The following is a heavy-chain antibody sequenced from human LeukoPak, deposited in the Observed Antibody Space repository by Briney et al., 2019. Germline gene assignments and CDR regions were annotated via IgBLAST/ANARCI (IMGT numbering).Heavy chain of an antibody. CDR3: TRENRPFCPFAY. V-gene: IGHV4-4*07. J-gene: IGHJ4*02. CDR1: GGSITTYS. Sequence: SETLSLTCTVSGGSITTYSWSWIRQPAGKGLELIGRIYASGSTTYNPSLKSRVTMSVDTSKNQFSVRLTSVAAADSAVYYCTRENRPFCPFAYWGQGVLVTVSS. D-gene: IGHD2/OR15-2a*01. CDR2: IYASGST.